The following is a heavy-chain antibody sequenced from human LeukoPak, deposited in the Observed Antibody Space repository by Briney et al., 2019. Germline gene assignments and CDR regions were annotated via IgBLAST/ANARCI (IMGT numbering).Heavy chain of an antibody. CDR3: ARGGYNYGFDY. Sequence: ASVKVSCKASGYTFTTYYVHWVRQAPGQGLEWMGIINPSGGGTTYAQKFQGRVTVTRDTSTSTVYMELSSLRSEDTAVYYCARGGYNYGFDYWGQGTLVTVSS. CDR1: GYTFTTYY. V-gene: IGHV1-46*01. J-gene: IGHJ4*02. CDR2: INPSGGGT. D-gene: IGHD5-18*01.